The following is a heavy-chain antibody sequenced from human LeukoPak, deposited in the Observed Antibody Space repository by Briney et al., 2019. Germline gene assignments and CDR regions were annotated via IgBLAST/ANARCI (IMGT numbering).Heavy chain of an antibody. CDR1: GYTFTSYG. V-gene: IGHV1-18*04. J-gene: IGHJ4*02. CDR3: ARDRQWFGELKSPFDY. Sequence: SVKVSCKTSGYTFTSYGISWVRQAPGQGLEWMGWISAYNGNTNYVQKLQGRVTMTTDTSTSTAYMELRSLRSDDTAVYYCARDRQWFGELKSPFDYWGQGTLVTVSS. CDR2: ISAYNGNT. D-gene: IGHD3-10*01.